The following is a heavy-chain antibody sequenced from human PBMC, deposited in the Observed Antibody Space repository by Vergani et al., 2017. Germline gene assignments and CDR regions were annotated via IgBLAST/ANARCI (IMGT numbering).Heavy chain of an antibody. CDR2: ISYDGSNK. CDR3: ARDPNGYYYDILTVSYTHRGWFDP. CDR1: GFTFSSYA. Sequence: QVQLVESGGGVVQPGRSLRLSCAASGFTFSSYAMHWVRQAPGKGLEWVAVISYDGSNKYYADSVKGRFTISRDNSKNTLYLQMNSLRAEDTAVYYCARDPNGYYYDILTVSYTHRGWFDPWGQGTLVTVSS. V-gene: IGHV3-30*01. J-gene: IGHJ5*02. D-gene: IGHD3-9*01.